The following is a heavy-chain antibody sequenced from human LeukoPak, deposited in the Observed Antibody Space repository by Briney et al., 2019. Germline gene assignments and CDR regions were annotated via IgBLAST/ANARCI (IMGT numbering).Heavy chain of an antibody. CDR2: IYTSGST. Sequence: PSETLSLTCTVSGGSISSYYWSWIRQPPGKGLEWIGYIYTSGSTNYNPSLKSRVTISLDTSKNQFSLKLSSVTAADTAVYYCASDGDYSSSWFDYWGQGTLVTVSS. V-gene: IGHV4-4*08. CDR3: ASDGDYSSSWFDY. D-gene: IGHD6-13*01. J-gene: IGHJ4*02. CDR1: GGSISSYY.